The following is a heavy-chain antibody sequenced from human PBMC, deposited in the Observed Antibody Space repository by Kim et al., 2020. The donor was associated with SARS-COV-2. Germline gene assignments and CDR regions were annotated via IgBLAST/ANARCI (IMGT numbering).Heavy chain of an antibody. CDR2: INPNSGGT. CDR3: ARDYGSGSTNYYYYGMDV. D-gene: IGHD3-10*01. CDR1: GYTFTGYY. Sequence: ASVKVSCKASGYTFTGYYMHWVRQAPGQGLEWMGWINPNSGGTNYAQKFQGWVTMTRDTSISTAYMELSRLRSDDTAVYYCARDYGSGSTNYYYYGMDVWGQGTTVTVSS. J-gene: IGHJ6*02. V-gene: IGHV1-2*04.